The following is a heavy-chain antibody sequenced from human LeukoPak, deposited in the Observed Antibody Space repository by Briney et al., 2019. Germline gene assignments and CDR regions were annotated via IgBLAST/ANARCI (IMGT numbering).Heavy chain of an antibody. CDR3: ATHWLEATKTYSYWFDP. Sequence: PGGSLRLSCAASGFTLSDYYMSWIRQPPGKGLEWIGYIYRGETTNYNPSLKSRVTLSVGTSKNQISLKLNSVTVADTAVYYCATHWLEATKTYSYWFDPWGQGTLVTVSS. CDR1: GFTLSDYY. V-gene: IGHV4-4*09. J-gene: IGHJ5*02. D-gene: IGHD1/OR15-1a*01. CDR2: IYRGETT.